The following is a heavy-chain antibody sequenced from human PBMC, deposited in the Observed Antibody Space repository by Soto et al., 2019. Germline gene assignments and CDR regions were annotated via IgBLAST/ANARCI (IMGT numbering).Heavy chain of an antibody. V-gene: IGHV3-33*01. CDR3: TRVFDYGDYDNYFDY. CDR1: GFTFSSYG. Sequence: QVQLVESGGGVVQPGRSLRLSCTASGFTFSSYGMHWVRQAPGKGLEWVAVIWYDGSNTYYADSVKGRFTISRDNSNNTVYLQMNSLRDEDTAVYYCTRVFDYGDYDNYFDYWGQGTLVTVSS. J-gene: IGHJ4*02. CDR2: IWYDGSNT. D-gene: IGHD4-17*01.